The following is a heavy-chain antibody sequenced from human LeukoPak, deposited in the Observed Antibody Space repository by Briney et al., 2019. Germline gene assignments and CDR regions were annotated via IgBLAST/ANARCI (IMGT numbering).Heavy chain of an antibody. D-gene: IGHD2-15*01. V-gene: IGHV3-30-3*01. CDR1: GFTFSSYA. CDR2: ISYDGSNK. CDR3: ARDYRGSLYYYYGMDV. Sequence: PGGSLRLSCAASGFTFSSYAMHWVRQAPGKGLEWVAVISYDGSNKYYVDSVKGRFTISRDNSKNTLYLQMNSLRAEDTAVYYCARDYRGSLYYYYGMDVWGQGTTVTVSS. J-gene: IGHJ6*02.